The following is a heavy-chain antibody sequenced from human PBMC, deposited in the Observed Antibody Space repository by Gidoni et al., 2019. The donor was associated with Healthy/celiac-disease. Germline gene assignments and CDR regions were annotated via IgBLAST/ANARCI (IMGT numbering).Heavy chain of an antibody. V-gene: IGHV4-38-2*02. CDR1: AYSLSSGSY. D-gene: IGHD3-22*01. CDR2: IYHSGST. J-gene: IGHJ5*02. CDR3: ARDGGAYYDSSGYYFWFDP. Sequence: QVQPQVSGTGLVKPADTLSLTCAVSAYSLSSGSYWGWIRQPPGKGLEWIGSIYHSGSTYYNPSLKSRVTISVDTSKNQFSLKLSSVTAADTALYYCARDGGAYYDSSGYYFWFDPWGQGTLVTVSS.